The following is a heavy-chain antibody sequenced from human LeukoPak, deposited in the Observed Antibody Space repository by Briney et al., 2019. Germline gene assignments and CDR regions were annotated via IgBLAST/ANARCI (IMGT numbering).Heavy chain of an antibody. Sequence: GGSLRLSCAASGFIFSSYAMHWVRQAPGKGLEWVAVISYDGSNKYYADSVKGRFTISRDNSKNTLYLQMNSLRAEDTAVYYCARPTTVTTVFDPWGKGTLVTVSS. CDR1: GFIFSSYA. D-gene: IGHD4-17*01. J-gene: IGHJ5*02. CDR2: ISYDGSNK. V-gene: IGHV3-30*04. CDR3: ARPTTVTTVFDP.